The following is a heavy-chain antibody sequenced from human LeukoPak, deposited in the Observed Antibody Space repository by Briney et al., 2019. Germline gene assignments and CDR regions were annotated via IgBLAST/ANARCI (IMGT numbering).Heavy chain of an antibody. CDR2: INPSGGST. V-gene: IGHV1-46*01. Sequence: GLEWMGIINPSGGSTSYAQKFQGRVTMTRDTSTSTVYMELSSLRSEDTAVYYCARGDGMDVWGQGTTVTVSS. CDR3: ARGDGMDV. J-gene: IGHJ6*02.